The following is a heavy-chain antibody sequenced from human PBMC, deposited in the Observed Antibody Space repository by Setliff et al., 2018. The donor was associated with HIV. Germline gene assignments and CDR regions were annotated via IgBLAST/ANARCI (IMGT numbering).Heavy chain of an antibody. CDR3: ARQLSNSFDY. CDR2: INPSGGST. J-gene: IGHJ4*02. D-gene: IGHD1-1*01. Sequence: ASVKVSCKSSGYTFTDYFMHWVRQAPGQGLEWMGIINPSGGSTSYAQKFQGRVTMTRDRSINPAYMELSGLTSDDTAVYYCARQLSNSFDYWGQGALVTVSS. V-gene: IGHV1-46*01. CDR1: GYTFTDYF.